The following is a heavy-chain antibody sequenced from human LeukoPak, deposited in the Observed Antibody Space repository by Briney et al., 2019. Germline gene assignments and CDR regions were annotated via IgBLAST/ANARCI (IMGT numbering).Heavy chain of an antibody. J-gene: IGHJ4*02. V-gene: IGHV1-18*01. CDR1: GYTFTSYG. CDR2: ISAYNGNT. CDR3: ARGAAQYGDYSIYFDY. Sequence: ASVKVSCKASGYTFTSYGISWVRRAPGQGLEWMGWISAYNGNTNYAQKLQGRVTMTTDTSTSTAYMELRSLRSDDTAVYYCARGAAQYGDYSIYFDYWGQGTLVTVSS. D-gene: IGHD4-17*01.